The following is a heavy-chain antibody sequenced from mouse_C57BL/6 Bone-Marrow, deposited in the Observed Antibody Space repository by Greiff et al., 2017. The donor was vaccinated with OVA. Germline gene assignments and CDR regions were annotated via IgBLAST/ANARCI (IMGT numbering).Heavy chain of an antibody. CDR3: ARCANWDGWFAY. J-gene: IGHJ3*01. V-gene: IGHV1-22*01. D-gene: IGHD4-1*02. CDR2: INPNNGGT. CDR1: GYTFTDYN. Sequence: VQLKESGPELVKPGASVKMSCKASGYTFTDYNMHWVKQSHGKSLEWIGYINPNNGGTSYNQKFKGKATLTVNKSSSTAYMELRSLTSEDSAVYYCARCANWDGWFAYWGQGTLVTVSA.